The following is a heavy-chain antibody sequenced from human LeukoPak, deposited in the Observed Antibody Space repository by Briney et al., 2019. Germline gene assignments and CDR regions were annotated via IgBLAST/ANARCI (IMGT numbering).Heavy chain of an antibody. Sequence: SETLSLTCTVSGGSISSSSYYWGWIRQPPGKGLEWIGSICYSGSTYYNPSLKSRVTISVDTSKNQFSLKLSSVTAADTAVYYCAKNIVVVPAAPDAFDIWGQGTMVAVSS. V-gene: IGHV4-39*01. CDR2: ICYSGST. CDR3: AKNIVVVPAAPDAFDI. J-gene: IGHJ3*02. CDR1: GGSISSSSYY. D-gene: IGHD2-2*01.